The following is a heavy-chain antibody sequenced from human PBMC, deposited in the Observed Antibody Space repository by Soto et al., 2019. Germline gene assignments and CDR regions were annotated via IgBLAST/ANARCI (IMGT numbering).Heavy chain of an antibody. D-gene: IGHD1-1*01. CDR2: MNPNTGNS. CDR3: ARGDETNGWNGFGADKYYFDF. Sequence: ASVKVSCKASGYTFASYDIYWVRQATGQGPEWMGWMNPNTGNSGYAQKFQGRVTMTSDPSISTAHMELSSLRSEGTAVYCCARGDETNGWNGFGADKYYFDFWGQGTLVTVSS. V-gene: IGHV1-8*01. J-gene: IGHJ4*02. CDR1: GYTFASYD.